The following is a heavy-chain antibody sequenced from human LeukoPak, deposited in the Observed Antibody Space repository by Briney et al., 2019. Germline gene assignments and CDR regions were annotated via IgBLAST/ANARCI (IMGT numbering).Heavy chain of an antibody. Sequence: GGSLRLSCVASGFIFSSYAMHWVRQAPGKGLEWVAAISYNGNNKYYADSVKGRFTISRDNAKNSLYLQMNSLRAEDTAVYYCARDLDVVIPFDYWGQGTLVTVSS. CDR2: ISYNGNNK. J-gene: IGHJ4*02. CDR3: ARDLDVVIPFDY. V-gene: IGHV3-30*04. D-gene: IGHD2-2*01. CDR1: GFIFSSYA.